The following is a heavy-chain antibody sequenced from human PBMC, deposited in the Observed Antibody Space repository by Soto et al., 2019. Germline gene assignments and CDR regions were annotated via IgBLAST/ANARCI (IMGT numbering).Heavy chain of an antibody. Sequence: GGSLRLSCTASGFSFSSNDMSWVRQAPGKGLEWVSTLDKSGGSAFYADSVNGRFTISRDNSRNTLYLQMHSLRAEDTAFYYCAKDRIGQLAKFDYRGRGTLVTASS. D-gene: IGHD1-1*01. CDR3: AKDRIGQLAKFDY. CDR1: GFSFSSND. V-gene: IGHV3-23*05. J-gene: IGHJ4*02. CDR2: LDKSGGSA.